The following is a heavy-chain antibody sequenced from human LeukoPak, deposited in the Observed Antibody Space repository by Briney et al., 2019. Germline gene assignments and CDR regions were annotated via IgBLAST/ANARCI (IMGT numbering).Heavy chain of an antibody. CDR1: GFTFNNYV. CDR2: ISGSGGGA. Sequence: QPGGSLRLSCAASGFTFNNYVMSWVRQSPGKGLEWVSAISGSGGGAYYANSAKGRFTISRDNSKNTLYLQMNSLRAEDTAVYYCAKDSIDVIAVYYFDYWGQGTLVTVSS. D-gene: IGHD2-21*01. J-gene: IGHJ4*02. CDR3: AKDSIDVIAVYYFDY. V-gene: IGHV3-23*01.